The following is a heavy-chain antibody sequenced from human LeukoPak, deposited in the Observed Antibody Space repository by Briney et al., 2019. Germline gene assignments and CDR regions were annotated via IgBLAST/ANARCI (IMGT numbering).Heavy chain of an antibody. Sequence: GGSLTLSCTASGFTFGTYSMNWVRQAPGKGLEWVAFIRNDGIDKYHADSVKGRFTISRDNSKNTLYLQMNSLRAEDTAVYYCAKVPSISRWFDPWGQGTLVSVSS. CDR1: GFTFGTYS. CDR2: IRNDGIDK. V-gene: IGHV3-30*02. J-gene: IGHJ5*02. CDR3: AKVPSISRWFDP. D-gene: IGHD3-3*01.